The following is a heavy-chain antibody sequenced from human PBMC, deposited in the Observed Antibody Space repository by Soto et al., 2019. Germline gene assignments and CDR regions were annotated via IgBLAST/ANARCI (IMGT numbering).Heavy chain of an antibody. D-gene: IGHD3-3*01. CDR3: ARTQYDFWSGYSSYYYGMDV. J-gene: IGHJ6*02. CDR1: GYTFTSYA. CDR2: INAGNGNT. V-gene: IGHV1-3*01. Sequence: GASVKVSCKASGYTFTSYAMHWVRQAPGQRLEWMGWINAGNGNTKYSQKFQGRVTITRETSASTAYMELSSLRSEDTAVYYCARTQYDFWSGYSSYYYGMDVWGQGTTVTVSS.